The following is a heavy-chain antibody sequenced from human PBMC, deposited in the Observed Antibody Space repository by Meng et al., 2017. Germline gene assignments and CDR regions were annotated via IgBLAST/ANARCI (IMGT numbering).Heavy chain of an antibody. CDR1: DYNFPDYD. Sequence: VLWGQSGGRVKKPWPPVKVSCKPSDYNFPDYDLHWVRRAPGQGLEWMGRINPKSGDTHYAQKFQARVTMTGDTSISTAYMELSGLRSDDTAMYYCARDEDISAAGKLFGDYWGQGTLVTVSS. V-gene: IGHV1-2*06. CDR3: ARDEDISAAGKLFGDY. D-gene: IGHD6-25*01. J-gene: IGHJ4*02. CDR2: INPKSGDT.